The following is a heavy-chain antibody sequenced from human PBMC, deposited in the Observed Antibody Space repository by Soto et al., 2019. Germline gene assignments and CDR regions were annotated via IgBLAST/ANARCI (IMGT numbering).Heavy chain of an antibody. CDR1: GYTFASYA. J-gene: IGHJ6*02. CDR2: IIPIFGTA. CDR3: ARDYDFWSGYGPNGTDF. D-gene: IGHD3-3*01. Sequence: SVKVSCKASGYTFASYAISWVRQAPGQGLEWMGGIIPIFGTANYAQKFQGRVTITADESTSTAYMELSSLRSEDTAVYYCARDYDFWSGYGPNGTDFCGQGTTVTVSS. V-gene: IGHV1-69*13.